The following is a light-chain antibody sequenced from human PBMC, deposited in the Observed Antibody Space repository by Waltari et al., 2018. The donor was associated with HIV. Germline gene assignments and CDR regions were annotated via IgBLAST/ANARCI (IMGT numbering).Light chain of an antibody. CDR1: TGAVTSGHF. J-gene: IGLJ3*02. CDR3: LLSYSRARV. Sequence: QAVVTQEPSLTVSPGGTVTLTCGSSTGAVTSGHFPYWFQQKPGQAPRTLIYETSNKHSWTPVLLSGSLLGVKAALTLSGAQPEDEADYYCLLSYSRARVFGGGTRLTV. V-gene: IGLV7-46*01. CDR2: ETS.